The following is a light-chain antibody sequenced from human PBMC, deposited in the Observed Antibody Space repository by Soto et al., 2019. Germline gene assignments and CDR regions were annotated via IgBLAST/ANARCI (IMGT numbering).Light chain of an antibody. V-gene: IGKV3-11*01. J-gene: IGKJ3*01. CDR2: DAS. CDR1: QSVNTY. Sequence: EIVLTQSPATLSLSLGERVTLSCRASQSVNTYLAWYQQKPGQAPRLLIYDASKRATGTPARFSGSGSGTDFTLTISSLEPEDLAVYYWQQRTIWSPGFTFGPGTQVDIK. CDR3: QQRTIWSPGFT.